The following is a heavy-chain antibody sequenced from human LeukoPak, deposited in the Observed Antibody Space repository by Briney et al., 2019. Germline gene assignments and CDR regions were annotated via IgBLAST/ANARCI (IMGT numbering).Heavy chain of an antibody. CDR3: ARHRVIAAAGTGVFDS. CDR2: IYYSGST. J-gene: IGHJ4*02. CDR1: GGSMSSYY. V-gene: IGHV4-59*08. Sequence: SETLSLTCTISGGSMSSYYWSWIRQPPGKGLEWIGYIYYSGSTNYNPSLKSRVTISVGTSKSQFSLKLSSVTAADTALYYCARHRVIAAAGTGVFDSWGQGTLVTVSS. D-gene: IGHD6-13*01.